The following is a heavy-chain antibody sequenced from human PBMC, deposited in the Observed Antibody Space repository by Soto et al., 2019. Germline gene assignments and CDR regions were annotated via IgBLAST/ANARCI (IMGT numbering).Heavy chain of an antibody. CDR3: ARRGITLIRGINVRYLDY. Sequence: ASVKVSCKASGYTFTSYSMHWVRQAPGQRLEWLGGINPGNDDARYSQKFQGRVTITRDTSATTAYMELSSLTSEDTAVYYCARRGITLIRGINVRYLDYWGQGTLVTVSS. D-gene: IGHD3-10*01. V-gene: IGHV1-3*01. J-gene: IGHJ4*03. CDR2: INPGNDDA. CDR1: GYTFTSYS.